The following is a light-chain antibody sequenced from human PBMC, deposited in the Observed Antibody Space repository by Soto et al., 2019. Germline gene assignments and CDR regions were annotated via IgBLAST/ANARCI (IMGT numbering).Light chain of an antibody. V-gene: IGKV1-5*03. Sequence: DIHMTQSPSTLSASVGDRVTITCRASQSISSWLAWYQQKPGKAPKLLIYKASSLQIGVPSRFSGSGSGTEFTLTISSLQPEDIGTYYCQQYDILPITFGQGTRLEIK. CDR3: QQYDILPIT. CDR1: QSISSW. J-gene: IGKJ5*01. CDR2: KAS.